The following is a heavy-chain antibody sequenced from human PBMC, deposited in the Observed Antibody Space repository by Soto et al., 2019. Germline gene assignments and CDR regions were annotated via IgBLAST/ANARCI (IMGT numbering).Heavy chain of an antibody. V-gene: IGHV4-30-2*01. CDR3: ARGETQQQRDY. CDR1: GGSISSGGYS. D-gene: IGHD6-25*01. J-gene: IGHJ4*02. Sequence: SETLSLTCAVSGGSISSGGYSWSWIRQPPGKGLEWIGYIYHSGSTYYNPSLKSRVTISVDRSKNQFSLKLYSLTDADTAVYYCARGETQQQRDYWGQGTLVTVS. CDR2: IYHSGST.